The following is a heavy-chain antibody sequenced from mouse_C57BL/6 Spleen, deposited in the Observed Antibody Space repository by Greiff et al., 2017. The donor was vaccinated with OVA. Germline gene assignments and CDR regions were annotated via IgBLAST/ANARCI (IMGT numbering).Heavy chain of an antibody. D-gene: IGHD1-1*01. Sequence: EVKLVESGGGLVKPGGSLKLSCAASGFTFSSYAMSWVRQTPEKRLEWVATISDGGSYTYYPDNVKGRFTISRDNAKNNLYLQMGHLKSEDTAMYYCARGTTVVAPFAYWGQGTLVTVSA. J-gene: IGHJ3*01. CDR3: ARGTTVVAPFAY. V-gene: IGHV5-4*03. CDR1: GFTFSSYA. CDR2: ISDGGSYT.